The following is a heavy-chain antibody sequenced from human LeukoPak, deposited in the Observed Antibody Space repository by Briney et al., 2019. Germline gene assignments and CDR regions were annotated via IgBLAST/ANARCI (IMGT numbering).Heavy chain of an antibody. V-gene: IGHV4-59*01. Sequence: SETLSLTCTVSGGSLSSYYWSCSRQPPGKGLEWIGYIYFSGSTNYNPSLKSRVTISVDTSKNQFSLKLSSVTAADTAVYYCARGSGHSMVRGVIRGYGIDYWGQGTLVTVSS. J-gene: IGHJ4*02. D-gene: IGHD3-10*01. CDR2: IYFSGST. CDR1: GGSLSSYY. CDR3: ARGSGHSMVRGVIRGYGIDY.